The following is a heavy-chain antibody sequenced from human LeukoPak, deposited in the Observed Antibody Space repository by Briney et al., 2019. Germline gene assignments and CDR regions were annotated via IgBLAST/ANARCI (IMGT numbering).Heavy chain of an antibody. Sequence: SETLSVTCTVSGGSISSGEYYWSWIRQPPGKGLEWMGYIYYSGSTYYNPSLKSRVTISVDTSKNQFSLKLSSVTAADTAVYYCARGMGYCSSTSCRKEVDYWGQGTLVTVSS. CDR2: IYYSGST. CDR1: GGSISSGEYY. D-gene: IGHD2-2*01. V-gene: IGHV4-30-4*01. J-gene: IGHJ4*02. CDR3: ARGMGYCSSTSCRKEVDY.